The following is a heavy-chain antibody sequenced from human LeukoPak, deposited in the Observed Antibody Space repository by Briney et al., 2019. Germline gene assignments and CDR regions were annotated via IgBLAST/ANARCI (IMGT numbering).Heavy chain of an antibody. CDR3: VTDYQRY. CDR2: IKQDGSEK. CDR1: GFTLSTYW. Sequence: GGSLRLSCAASGFTLSTYWMSWVRQAPGKGLEWVANIKQDGSEKYYVDSVKGRFTISRDNAKNSLYLQMSSLRAEDTAVYYCVTDYQRYWGQGTLVTVSS. J-gene: IGHJ4*02. D-gene: IGHD3-16*02. V-gene: IGHV3-7*01.